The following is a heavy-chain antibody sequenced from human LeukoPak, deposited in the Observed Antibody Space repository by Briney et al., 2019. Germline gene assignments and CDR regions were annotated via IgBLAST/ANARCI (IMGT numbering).Heavy chain of an antibody. Sequence: GGSLRLSCAASGFTFSSYAMHWVRQAPGKGLEWVAIISYDGSNQYYADSVKGRFTISRDNFKNTLYLQMNSLRTEDTAVYHCARGMWQWLVGIDFWGQGTLVTVSS. J-gene: IGHJ4*02. CDR2: ISYDGSNQ. CDR3: ARGMWQWLVGIDF. D-gene: IGHD6-19*01. V-gene: IGHV3-30*04. CDR1: GFTFSSYA.